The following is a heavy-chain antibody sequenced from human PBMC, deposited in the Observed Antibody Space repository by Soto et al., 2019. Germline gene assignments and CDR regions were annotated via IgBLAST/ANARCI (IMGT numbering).Heavy chain of an antibody. D-gene: IGHD3-10*01. CDR3: ARRYGSGFDY. CDR1: GGSISSYY. V-gene: IGHV4-59*08. J-gene: IGHJ4*02. CDR2: IYYSGST. Sequence: SETLSLTCTVSGGSISSYYWSWIRQPPGKGLEWIGYIYYSGSTNYNPSLKSRVTISVDTSKNQFSLKLSSVTAADMAVYYCARRYGSGFDYWGQGTLVTVSS.